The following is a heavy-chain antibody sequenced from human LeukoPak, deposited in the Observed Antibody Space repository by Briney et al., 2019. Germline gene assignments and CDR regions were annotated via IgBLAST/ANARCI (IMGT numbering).Heavy chain of an antibody. CDR3: ARVRCSSTTCYGNWFDP. CDR1: GYTFTSYG. V-gene: IGHV1-18*01. CDR2: ISAYNGNT. Sequence: ASVKVSCKTSGYTFTSYGFSWVRQAPGQGLEWMGWISAYNGNTNYAQKLQGRVTMTTDTSTSTAYMELRSLRSNDTAVYYCARVRCSSTTCYGNWFDPWGQGTLVTVSS. J-gene: IGHJ5*02. D-gene: IGHD2-2*01.